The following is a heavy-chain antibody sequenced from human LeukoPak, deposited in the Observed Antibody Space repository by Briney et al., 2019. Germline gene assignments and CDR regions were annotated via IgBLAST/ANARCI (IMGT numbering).Heavy chain of an antibody. V-gene: IGHV4-31*03. CDR1: GGSISSGGYY. Sequence: SETLSLTCTVSGGSISSGGYYWSWIRQHPGKGLEWIGYIYYSGSTYYNPSLKSRVTISVDTSKNQFSLKLSSVTAADTAVYYCARCPRLNRWFDPWGQGTLVTVSS. CDR2: IYYSGST. J-gene: IGHJ5*02. D-gene: IGHD1-14*01. CDR3: ARCPRLNRWFDP.